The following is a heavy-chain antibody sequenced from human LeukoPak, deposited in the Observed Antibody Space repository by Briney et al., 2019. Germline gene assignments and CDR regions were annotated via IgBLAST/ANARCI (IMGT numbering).Heavy chain of an antibody. CDR2: ISSSSSYI. V-gene: IGHV3-21*01. J-gene: IGHJ4*02. CDR1: GFTFSSYR. Sequence: GGSLRLSCAASGFTFSSYRMNWVRQAPGKGLEWVSSISSSSSYIYYADSVKGRFTISRDNAKNSLYLQMNSLRAEDTAVYYCARDRSDYGGKVLWGQGTLVTVSS. D-gene: IGHD4-23*01. CDR3: ARDRSDYGGKVL.